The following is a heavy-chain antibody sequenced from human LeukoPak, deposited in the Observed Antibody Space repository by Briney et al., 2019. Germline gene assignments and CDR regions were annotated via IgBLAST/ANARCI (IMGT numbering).Heavy chain of an antibody. CDR3: ARHGDYYGSGSRY. J-gene: IGHJ4*02. CDR2: IIHSGST. D-gene: IGHD3-10*01. V-gene: IGHV4-34*12. CDR1: GGSFSGYY. Sequence: SETLSFTCAVYGGSFSGYYWSWIRQPPGKGLEWIGEIIHSGSTNYNPSLKSRVTISVDTSKNQFSLKLSSVTAADTAVYYCARHGDYYGSGSRYWGQGTLVTVSS.